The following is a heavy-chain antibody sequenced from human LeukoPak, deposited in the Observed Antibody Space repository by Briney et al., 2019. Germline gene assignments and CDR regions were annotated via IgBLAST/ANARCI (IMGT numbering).Heavy chain of an antibody. V-gene: IGHV3-30-3*01. CDR3: ASRKDTPHLPDY. D-gene: IGHD5-18*01. J-gene: IGHJ4*02. CDR2: ISYDGGKK. Sequence: PGGSLRLSCAVSDFTFSTYAMHWVRQAPDKGLEWVAVISYDGGKKYYADSVKGRFTISRDNSKNTLYLQMNSLRTEDTAMYYCASRKDTPHLPDYWGQGTLVTVSS. CDR1: DFTFSTYA.